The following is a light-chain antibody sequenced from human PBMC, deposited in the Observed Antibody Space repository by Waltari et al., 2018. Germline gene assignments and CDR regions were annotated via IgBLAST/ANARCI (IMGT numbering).Light chain of an antibody. V-gene: IGKV3-20*01. CDR3: QHYVNLPVT. J-gene: IGKJ1*01. CDR1: QSVSRA. Sequence: EIVLTQSPGTLSLSPGERATLSCRASQSVSRALAWYQQKPGQAPRLLIYAASTRATGVPDRFSGSGSWTDFSLTIRRLDPEDFAVYYCQHYVNLPVTFGQGTKVEI. CDR2: AAS.